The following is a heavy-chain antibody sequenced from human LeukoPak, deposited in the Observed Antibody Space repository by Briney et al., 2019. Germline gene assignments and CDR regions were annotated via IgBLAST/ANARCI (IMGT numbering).Heavy chain of an antibody. D-gene: IGHD5-18*01. J-gene: IGHJ4*02. V-gene: IGHV4-59*01. CDR3: ARATYSFGEDY. CDR2: IYYSGST. Sequence: PSETLSLTCTVSGGSISSYYWSWIRQPPGKGLEWIGYIYYSGSTNYNPSLKSRVTISVDTSKNQFSLKLSSMTAADTAVYYCARATYSFGEDYWGQGILVTVSS. CDR1: GGSISSYY.